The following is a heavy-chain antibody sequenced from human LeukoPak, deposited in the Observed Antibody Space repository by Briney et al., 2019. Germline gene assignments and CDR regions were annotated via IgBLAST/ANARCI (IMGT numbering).Heavy chain of an antibody. V-gene: IGHV4-4*07. CDR3: ARVVYSGYDFRGAMDV. Sequence: TSSETLSLTCTVSGGSISSYYWSWIRQPAGKGLEWIGRIYTSGSTNYNPSLKSRVTISVDTSKNQFSLKLSSVTAADTAVYYCARVVYSGYDFRGAMDVWGKGTTVTVSS. CDR2: IYTSGST. J-gene: IGHJ6*03. CDR1: GGSISSYY. D-gene: IGHD5-12*01.